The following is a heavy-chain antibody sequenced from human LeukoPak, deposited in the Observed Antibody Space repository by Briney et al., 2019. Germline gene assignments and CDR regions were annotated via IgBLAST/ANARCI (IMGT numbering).Heavy chain of an antibody. CDR2: INHSGST. Sequence: SETLSLTCAVYGGSFSGYYWSWIRQPPGKGLEWIGEINHSGSTNYNPSLKSRVTISVDTSKNQFSLKLSSVTAADTAVYYCARALITIFGVDYYYYYGMDVWGQGTTVTVSS. CDR1: GGSFSGYY. CDR3: ARALITIFGVDYYYYYGMDV. V-gene: IGHV4-34*01. J-gene: IGHJ6*02. D-gene: IGHD3-3*01.